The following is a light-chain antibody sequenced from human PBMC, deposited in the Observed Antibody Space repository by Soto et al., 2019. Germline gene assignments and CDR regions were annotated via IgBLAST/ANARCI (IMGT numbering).Light chain of an antibody. CDR2: AAS. CDR1: QGIRND. CDR3: LQDYDYPRS. V-gene: IGKV1-6*02. J-gene: IGKJ1*01. Sequence: AIQMTQSPSSLSASVGDTVTITCRASQGIRNDLGWYQQKPGKATKVLIYAASSLQTGVPSRFSGSGSGTDFTLTITSLQPEDFATYYCLQDYDYPRSVGQGTTVEIK.